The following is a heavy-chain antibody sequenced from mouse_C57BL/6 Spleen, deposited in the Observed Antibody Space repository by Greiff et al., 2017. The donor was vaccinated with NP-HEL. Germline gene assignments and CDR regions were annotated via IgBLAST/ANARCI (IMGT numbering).Heavy chain of an antibody. V-gene: IGHV1-53*01. CDR3: ARKEGIRGMDY. J-gene: IGHJ4*01. CDR1: GYTFTSYW. Sequence: QVQLQQPGTELVKPGASVKLSCKASGYTFTSYWMHWVKQRPGQGLEWIGNINPSNGGTNYNEKFKSKATLTVDKSSSTAYMQLSSLTSEDAAVYYGARKEGIRGMDYWGQGTSVTVSS. CDR2: INPSNGGT.